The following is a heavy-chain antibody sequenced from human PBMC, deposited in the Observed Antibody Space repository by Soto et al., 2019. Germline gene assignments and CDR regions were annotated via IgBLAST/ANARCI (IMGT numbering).Heavy chain of an antibody. CDR2: ISSNGGST. V-gene: IGHV3-64*01. D-gene: IGHD4-17*01. CDR3: ARAGDYGGCYYGMDV. J-gene: IGHJ6*02. CDR1: GFTFSRYA. Sequence: EVQLVESGGGLVQPGGSLRLSCAASGFTFSRYAMHWVRQAPGKGLEYVSTISSNGGSTYYANSVKGRFTISRDNSKNTLDLQMGSLRAEDMAVYYCARAGDYGGCYYGMDVWGQGTTVTVSS.